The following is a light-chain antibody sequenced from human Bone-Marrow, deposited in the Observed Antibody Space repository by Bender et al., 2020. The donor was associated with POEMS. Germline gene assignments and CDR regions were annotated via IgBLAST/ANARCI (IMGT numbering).Light chain of an antibody. CDR3: LSADSSDTSWV. V-gene: IGLV3-25*03. J-gene: IGLJ1*01. CDR2: KDN. Sequence: SYELTQPPSVSVSPGQTASITCSGDALAKRYAYWYQLKPGQAPVLMIYKDNERPSGIPERFSGSSSGTTVTLTISGVQSDDEADYYCLSADSSDTSWVFGSGTKVTVL. CDR1: ALAKRY.